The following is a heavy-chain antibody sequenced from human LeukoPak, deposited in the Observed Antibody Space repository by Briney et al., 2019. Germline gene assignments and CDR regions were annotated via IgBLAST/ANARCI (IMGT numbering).Heavy chain of an antibody. CDR3: ASTVDTAMGG. CDR2: IYHSGST. CDR1: GYSISSGYY. Sequence: SETLSLTCTVSGYSISSGYYWGWIRQPPGKGLEWIGSIYHSGSTYYNPSLKSRVTISVDTSKNQFSLKLSSVTAADTAVYYCASTVDTAMGGWGQGTLVTVSS. V-gene: IGHV4-38-2*02. J-gene: IGHJ4*02. D-gene: IGHD5-18*01.